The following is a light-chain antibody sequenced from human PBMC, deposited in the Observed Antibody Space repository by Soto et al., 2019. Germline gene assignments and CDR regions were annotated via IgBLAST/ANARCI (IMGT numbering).Light chain of an antibody. Sequence: EIVLTQSPATLSLSPGERATLSCRASQSVSNRLAWYQQKPGQAPRLLIFDASNRATGVPARFSGSGSGTDFTLTISSLEPEDFAVYYCQQYDNLPFTFGPGTKVDIK. CDR2: DAS. V-gene: IGKV3-11*01. CDR3: QQYDNLPFT. J-gene: IGKJ3*01. CDR1: QSVSNR.